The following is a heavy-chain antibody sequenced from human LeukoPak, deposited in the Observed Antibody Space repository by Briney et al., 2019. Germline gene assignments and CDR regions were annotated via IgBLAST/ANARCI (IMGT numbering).Heavy chain of an antibody. D-gene: IGHD5-12*01. CDR3: ARSGYDYDWFDP. J-gene: IGHJ5*02. V-gene: IGHV1-3*03. CDR1: GYTFTSYA. CDR2: INAGNGNT. Sequence: ASVKVSCKASGYTFTSYAMHWVRQAPGQRLEWMGWINAGNGNTKYSQEFQGRVTITRDTSASTAYMELSSLRSEDMAVYYCARSGYDYDWFDPWGQGTLVTVSS.